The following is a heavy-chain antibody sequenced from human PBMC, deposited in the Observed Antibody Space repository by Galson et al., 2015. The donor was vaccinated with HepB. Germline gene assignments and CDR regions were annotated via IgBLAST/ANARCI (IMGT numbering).Heavy chain of an antibody. D-gene: IGHD1-26*01. CDR2: IYHSGST. J-gene: IGHJ5*02. CDR3: ARVDSGSYWENWFDP. Sequence: ETLSLTCAVSGGSISSSNWWSWVRQPPGKGLEWIGEIYHSGSTNYNPSLKSRVTISVDKSKNQFSLKLSSVTAADTAVYYCARVDSGSYWENWFDPWGQGTLVTVSS. CDR1: GGSISSSNW. V-gene: IGHV4-4*02.